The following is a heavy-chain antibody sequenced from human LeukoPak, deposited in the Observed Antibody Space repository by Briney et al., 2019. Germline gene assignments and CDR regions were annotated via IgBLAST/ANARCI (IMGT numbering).Heavy chain of an antibody. CDR3: AREVVVPAAIRGLVDYFDY. J-gene: IGHJ4*02. Sequence: SVKVSCKASGGTFSSYAISWVRQAPGQGLGWMGGIIPIFGTANYAQKFQGRVTITADESTSTAYMELSSLRSEDTAVYYCAREVVVPAAIRGLVDYFDYWGQGTLVTVSS. D-gene: IGHD2-2*02. CDR1: GGTFSSYA. V-gene: IGHV1-69*01. CDR2: IIPIFGTA.